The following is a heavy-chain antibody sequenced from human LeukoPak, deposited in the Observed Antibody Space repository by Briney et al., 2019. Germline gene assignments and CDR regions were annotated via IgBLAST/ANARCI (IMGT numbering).Heavy chain of an antibody. Sequence: QPGGSLRLSCAASGFTFSSYWMSWVRQAPGKGLEWVANIKQDGSEKYYVDSVKGRFTISRDNAKNSLYLQMNSLRAEDTAVYYCARVSCSGGSCYSEFDYWGQGTLVTVSS. V-gene: IGHV3-7*01. J-gene: IGHJ4*02. CDR3: ARVSCSGGSCYSEFDY. CDR2: IKQDGSEK. D-gene: IGHD2-15*01. CDR1: GFTFSSYW.